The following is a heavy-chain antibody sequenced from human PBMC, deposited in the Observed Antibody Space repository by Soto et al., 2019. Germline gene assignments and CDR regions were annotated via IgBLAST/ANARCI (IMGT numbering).Heavy chain of an antibody. CDR3: ASGIQLWLRRINNGYSG. Sequence: QVQLVQSGAEVKKPESSVKVPCKAPGGTFSTYAISWVRQAPGQGLEWMGGIIPMFGTANYAQRFQDRVTITADESTNTVYMELSSLRSEDTAVYFCASGIQLWLRRINNGYSGWGQGTLVTVSS. D-gene: IGHD5-18*01. CDR2: IIPMFGTA. V-gene: IGHV1-69*12. CDR1: GGTFSTYA. J-gene: IGHJ4*02.